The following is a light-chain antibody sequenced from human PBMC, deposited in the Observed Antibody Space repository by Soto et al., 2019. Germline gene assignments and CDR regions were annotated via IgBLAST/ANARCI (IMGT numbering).Light chain of an antibody. CDR2: SNN. CDR3: AAWDDSLSGGV. V-gene: IGLV1-47*02. Sequence: QAVVTQPPSASGTPGQRVTISCSGSSSNIGSNYVYWYQHLPGTAPPLLIYSNNQRPSGVPDRFSGSKSGTSASLAISGLRSEDEADYYCAAWDDSLSGGVFGGGTKLTVL. CDR1: SSNIGSNY. J-gene: IGLJ3*02.